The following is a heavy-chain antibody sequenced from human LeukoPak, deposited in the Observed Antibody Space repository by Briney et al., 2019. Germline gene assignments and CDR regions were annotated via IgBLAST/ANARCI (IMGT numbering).Heavy chain of an antibody. V-gene: IGHV3-23*01. D-gene: IGHD2-2*01. J-gene: IGHJ4*02. CDR3: AKGGTDCGSSSCYAGGFDY. Sequence: GGSLRLSCAASGFTFSTYGMTWVRQAPGKGLEWVSGISGSGGSTYHADSVKGRFTISRDTSKNTLYLQMNSLRAEDTAVYYCAKGGTDCGSSSCYAGGFDYWGQGTLVTVSS. CDR1: GFTFSTYG. CDR2: ISGSGGST.